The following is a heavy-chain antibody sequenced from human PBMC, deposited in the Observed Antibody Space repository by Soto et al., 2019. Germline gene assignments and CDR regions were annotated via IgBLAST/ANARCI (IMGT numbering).Heavy chain of an antibody. J-gene: IGHJ4*02. V-gene: IGHV1-18*01. D-gene: IGHD6-13*01. CDR1: GYTFTSYD. Sequence: ASVKVSRKASGYTFTSYDINWVRQAHGQGLEWMGWISAYNGNTKYAQKLQGRVTMTTDTSTSTAYMELRSLRSDDTAVYYCAKENGYSSSWFEFDYWGQGTLVTVSS. CDR2: ISAYNGNT. CDR3: AKENGYSSSWFEFDY.